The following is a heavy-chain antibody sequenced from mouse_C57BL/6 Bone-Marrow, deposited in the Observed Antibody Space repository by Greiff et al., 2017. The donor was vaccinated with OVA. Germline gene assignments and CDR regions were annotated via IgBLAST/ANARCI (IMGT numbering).Heavy chain of an antibody. Sequence: QVQLKQPGAELVRPGSSVKLSCKASGYTFTSYWMHWVKQRPIQGLEWIGNIDPSDSETHYNQKFKDKATLTVDKSSSTAYMQLSSLTSEDSAVYYCARITTVVEYYFDDWGQGTTLTVSS. CDR3: ARITTVVEYYFDD. J-gene: IGHJ2*01. CDR2: IDPSDSET. CDR1: GYTFTSYW. V-gene: IGHV1-52*01. D-gene: IGHD1-1*01.